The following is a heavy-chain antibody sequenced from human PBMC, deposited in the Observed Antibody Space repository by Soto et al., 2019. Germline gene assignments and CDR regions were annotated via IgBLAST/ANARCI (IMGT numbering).Heavy chain of an antibody. D-gene: IGHD3-10*01. Sequence: QVQFQESGPGLVKPSETLSLTCTVSGGSIDNYYCSWFRQPPGKALEWIGYISYTGYSAYNFSLKRLLTMSMDTSKTQFYRTLESVTATDTAVYYCARHGFGPLHGLVDVWGQGTTVSVSS. CDR1: GGSIDNYY. CDR2: ISYTGYS. J-gene: IGHJ6*02. CDR3: ARHGFGPLHGLVDV. V-gene: IGHV4-59*08.